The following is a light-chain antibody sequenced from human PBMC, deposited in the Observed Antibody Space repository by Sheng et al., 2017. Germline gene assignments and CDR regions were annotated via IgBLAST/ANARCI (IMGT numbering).Light chain of an antibody. CDR2: GAS. CDR3: QQRDDWPPYS. CDR1: QSVSSN. Sequence: EIVMTQSPATLSVSPGERATLSCRASQSVSSNLAWYQQKPGQAPRLLISGASTRATGIPARFSGSGSGTEFTLTISSLQSEDFAVYYCQQRDDWPPYSFGQGTKLE. J-gene: IGKJ2*03. V-gene: IGKV3-15*01.